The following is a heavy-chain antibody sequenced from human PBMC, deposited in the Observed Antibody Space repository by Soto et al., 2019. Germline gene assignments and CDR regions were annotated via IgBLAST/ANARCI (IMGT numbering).Heavy chain of an antibody. CDR3: ENAVPTGVDYFNY. Sequence: DVQLVESGGGLVHPGGSLRLSCAASGFTFTNYWMTWVRQAPGKGLEWVANIKQDGSEKYYVDSVKGRFPISRDNAKNSLYLQMNTLTAEDTAVYYCENAVPTGVDYFNYWGKGTLVTVSS. J-gene: IGHJ4*02. V-gene: IGHV3-7*05. CDR1: GFTFTNYW. CDR2: IKQDGSEK. D-gene: IGHD4-17*01.